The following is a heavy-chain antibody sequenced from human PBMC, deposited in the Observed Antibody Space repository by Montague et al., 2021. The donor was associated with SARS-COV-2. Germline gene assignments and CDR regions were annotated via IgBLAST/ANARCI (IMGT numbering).Heavy chain of an antibody. CDR1: GGSISGYY. J-gene: IGHJ2*01. V-gene: IGHV4-59*01. CDR3: AREYRIELWQTNWYFGL. Sequence: SETLSLTCSVSGGSISGYYWSWIRQPPGKGLEWIGYIYHSGNTKYNPSLKSRVSILVDTSKNQFSLRLSSVTAADTAVYYCAREYRIELWQTNWYFGLWGRGTLVTVSS. D-gene: IGHD3-16*01. CDR2: IYHSGNT.